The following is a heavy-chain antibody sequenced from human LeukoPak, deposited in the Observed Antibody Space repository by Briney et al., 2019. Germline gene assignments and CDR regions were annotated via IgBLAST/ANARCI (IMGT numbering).Heavy chain of an antibody. CDR1: GGSMSPYY. D-gene: IGHD3-3*01. J-gene: IGHJ6*02. Sequence: SETLSLTCTVSGGSMSPYYWGWIRQPPGKGLEWIGSIYYSGSTYYNPSLKSRVTISVDTSKNQFSLKLSSVTAADTAVYYCARRHVRFAVANDYGMDVWGQGTTVTVSS. CDR2: IYYSGST. V-gene: IGHV4-39*01. CDR3: ARRHVRFAVANDYGMDV.